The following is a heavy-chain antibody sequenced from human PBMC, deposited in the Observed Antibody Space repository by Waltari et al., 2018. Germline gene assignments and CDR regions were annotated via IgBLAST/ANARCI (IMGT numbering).Heavy chain of an antibody. D-gene: IGHD7-27*01. J-gene: IGHJ4*02. CDR2: ISSSTTYI. CDR1: GFSFSSHS. V-gene: IGHV3-21*01. Sequence: EVQLVESGGGLVKPGGSLRLSCGASGFSFSSHSMNWVRQAPGKGLEWVSSISSSTTYIHYADSVKGRFTISRDNAKNSLYLQMNSLRVEDTAVYYCVSGGWGFYFDYWGQGTVVTVSS. CDR3: VSGGWGFYFDY.